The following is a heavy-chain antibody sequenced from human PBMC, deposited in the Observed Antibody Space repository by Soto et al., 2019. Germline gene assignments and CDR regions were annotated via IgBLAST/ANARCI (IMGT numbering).Heavy chain of an antibody. D-gene: IGHD3-3*01. Sequence: ASVKVSCKASGYTFTSYDIDWVRQATGQGLEWMGWMNPNSGNTGYAQKFQGRVTMTRNTSISTAYMELSSLRSEDTAVYYCARGLPSYYDFWSGYYSYYYYGMDVWGQGTTVTVS. V-gene: IGHV1-8*01. CDR1: GYTFTSYD. CDR3: ARGLPSYYDFWSGYYSYYYYGMDV. J-gene: IGHJ6*02. CDR2: MNPNSGNT.